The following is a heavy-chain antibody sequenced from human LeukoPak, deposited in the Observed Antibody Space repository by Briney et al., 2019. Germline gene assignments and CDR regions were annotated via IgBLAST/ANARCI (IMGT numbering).Heavy chain of an antibody. CDR1: GGSISSGGYY. Sequence: SETLSLTCTVSGGSISSGGYYWSWIRQHPGKGLEWIGYIYYSGSTYYNPSLKSRVTISVDTSKNQFSLKLSSVTAADTAVYYCARSIVVVVAATKGGVHDAFDIWGQGTMVTVSS. J-gene: IGHJ3*02. CDR3: ARSIVVVVAATKGGVHDAFDI. V-gene: IGHV4-31*03. D-gene: IGHD2-15*01. CDR2: IYYSGST.